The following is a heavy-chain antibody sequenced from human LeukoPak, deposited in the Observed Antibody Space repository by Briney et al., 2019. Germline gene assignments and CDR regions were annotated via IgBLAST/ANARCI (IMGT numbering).Heavy chain of an antibody. Sequence: PSETLSLTCTVSGGSISSYYWSWIQQPPGKGLEWIGYIYYSGNTNYNPSLKSRVTISVDASKNQFSLKLSSVTAADTAVYYCARGGSSWFDYWGQGTLVTVSS. V-gene: IGHV4-59*08. CDR1: GGSISSYY. CDR2: IYYSGNT. J-gene: IGHJ4*02. D-gene: IGHD6-13*01. CDR3: ARGGSSWFDY.